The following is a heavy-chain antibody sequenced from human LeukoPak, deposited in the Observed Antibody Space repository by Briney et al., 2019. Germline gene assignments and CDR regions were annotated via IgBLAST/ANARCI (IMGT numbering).Heavy chain of an antibody. CDR3: ARGGYCSGGSCSTDFDY. CDR1: GYAFSAYY. Sequence: ASVKVSCKASGYAFSAYYMHRVRQAPGQGLEWMVWINPNSGGTKYAQKFQGRVTTTWDTSINTAYMELTSLRSDDSAVYYCARGGYCSGGSCSTDFDYWGQGTLVTVSS. V-gene: IGHV1-2*02. CDR2: INPNSGGT. D-gene: IGHD2-15*01. J-gene: IGHJ4*02.